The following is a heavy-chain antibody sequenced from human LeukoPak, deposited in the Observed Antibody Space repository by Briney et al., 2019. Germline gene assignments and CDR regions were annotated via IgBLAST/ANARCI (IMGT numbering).Heavy chain of an antibody. CDR2: ISSNGDNT. J-gene: IGHJ4*02. Sequence: QTGGSLRLSCSVSGFTFSTYVMHWVRQAPGKGLEYVSAISSNGDNTYYADSVKGRFTISRDNSKNTLYLQMSSLRADDTAVYYRVRGTGYWGQGTLVTVSS. V-gene: IGHV3-64D*06. CDR1: GFTFSTYV. CDR3: VRGTGY.